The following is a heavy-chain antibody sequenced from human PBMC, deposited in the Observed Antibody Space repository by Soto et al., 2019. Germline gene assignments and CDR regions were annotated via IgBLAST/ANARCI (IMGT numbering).Heavy chain of an antibody. Sequence: PSETLSLTCAVYGGSFSGYYRSWIRQPPGKGLEWIGEINHSGSTNYNPSLKSRVTISVDTSKNQFSLKLSSVTAADTAVYYCARGRGIAVAGYYYYGMDVWGQGTTVTVSS. D-gene: IGHD6-19*01. CDR3: ARGRGIAVAGYYYYGMDV. CDR2: INHSGST. J-gene: IGHJ6*02. V-gene: IGHV4-34*01. CDR1: GGSFSGYY.